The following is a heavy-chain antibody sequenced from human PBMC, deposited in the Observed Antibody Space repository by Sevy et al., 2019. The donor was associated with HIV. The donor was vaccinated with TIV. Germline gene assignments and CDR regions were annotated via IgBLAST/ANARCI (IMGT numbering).Heavy chain of an antibody. Sequence: GGSLRLSCAASGFTFSSYAMHWVRQAPGKGLEWVAIISYDGSNKYYADSVKGRFTISRDNSKNTLYLQMNSLRAEDTAVYYCARDLTTVTTFSSVLDIWGQGTMVTVSS. CDR3: ARDLTTVTTFSSVLDI. V-gene: IGHV3-30-3*01. D-gene: IGHD4-17*01. CDR2: ISYDGSNK. J-gene: IGHJ3*02. CDR1: GFTFSSYA.